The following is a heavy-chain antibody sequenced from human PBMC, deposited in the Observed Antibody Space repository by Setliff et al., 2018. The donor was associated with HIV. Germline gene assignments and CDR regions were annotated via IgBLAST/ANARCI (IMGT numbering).Heavy chain of an antibody. CDR2: IYDSGST. D-gene: IGHD6-13*01. Sequence: SETLSLTCAVSGYSISSGYFWGWIRQPPGKGLEWIGSIYDSGSTSYNPSLSGRLTISVDTSKNQVSLRLSSATAADTGVYYCARLRDPPGSSWIFYYFYMDLWGGGTTVTVSS. CDR3: ARLRDPPGSSWIFYYFYMDL. V-gene: IGHV4-38-2*01. J-gene: IGHJ6*03. CDR1: GYSISSGYF.